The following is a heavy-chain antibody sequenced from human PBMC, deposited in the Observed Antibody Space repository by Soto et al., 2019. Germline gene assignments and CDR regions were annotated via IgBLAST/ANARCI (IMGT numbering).Heavy chain of an antibody. CDR1: GYTFTSYG. V-gene: IGHV1-18*04. J-gene: IGHJ3*02. CDR3: AKDSSGYYYGGGDAFDI. CDR2: ISAYNGNT. Sequence: GASVKVSCKASGYTFTSYGISWVRQAPGQGLEWMGWISAYNGNTNYAQKLQGRVTMTTDTSTSTAYMELGSLRSDDTAVYYCAKDSSGYYYGGGDAFDIWGQGTMVTVSS. D-gene: IGHD3-22*01.